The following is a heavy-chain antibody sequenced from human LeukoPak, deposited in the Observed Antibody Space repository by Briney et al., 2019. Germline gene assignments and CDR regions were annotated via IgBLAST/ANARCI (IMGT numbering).Heavy chain of an antibody. CDR3: ARSLRGGTGSYNY. Sequence: PGGSLRLSCAAPGFTFRDYYMSWIRQAPGKGLEWVSYISSSGSTIWYADSVKGRFTISRDNAKNSLYLQMSSLRAEDTAVYYCARSLRGGTGSYNYWGQGTLVTVSS. CDR1: GFTFRDYY. CDR2: ISSSGSTI. V-gene: IGHV3-11*01. D-gene: IGHD3-10*01. J-gene: IGHJ4*02.